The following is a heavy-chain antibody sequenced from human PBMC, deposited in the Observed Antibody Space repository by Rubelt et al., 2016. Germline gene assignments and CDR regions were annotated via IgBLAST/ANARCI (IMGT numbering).Heavy chain of an antibody. D-gene: IGHD6-13*01. CDR3: ARGSAGVSD. Sequence: EVQLVESGGGLIQPGGSLRLSCAASGFSVSSNYMSWVRQAPGKGLEWVSIIYSGGSTYYADSVKGRFTIARDNSKTTLYLQMNGLRAEDTAGYYCARGSAGVSDWGQGTLVTVSS. CDR1: GFSVSSNY. J-gene: IGHJ4*02. V-gene: IGHV3-53*01. CDR2: IYSGGST.